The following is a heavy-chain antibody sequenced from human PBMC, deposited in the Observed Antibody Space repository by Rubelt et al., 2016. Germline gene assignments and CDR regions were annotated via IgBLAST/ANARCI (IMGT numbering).Heavy chain of an antibody. CDR1: GGTFSSYA. CDR2: IIPILGIA. D-gene: IGHD6-13*01. J-gene: IGHJ6*02. Sequence: QVQLVQSGAEVKKPGSSVKVSCKASGGTFSSYAISWVRQAPGKGLEWMGRIIPILGIANYAQKFQGRVTITADKATSTAYMELSSLRSEDTAVYYCARTYSSSWYSPLYYYYYGMDVWGQGTTVTVSS. CDR3: ARTYSSSWYSPLYYYYYGMDV. V-gene: IGHV1-69*04.